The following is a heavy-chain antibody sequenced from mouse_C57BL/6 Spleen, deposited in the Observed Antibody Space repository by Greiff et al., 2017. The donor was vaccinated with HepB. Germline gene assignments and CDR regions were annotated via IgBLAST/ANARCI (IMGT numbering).Heavy chain of an antibody. J-gene: IGHJ1*03. V-gene: IGHV1-69*01. D-gene: IGHD2-1*01. CDR1: GYTFTSYW. CDR3: ARNYGNHYWYFDV. CDR2: IDPSDSYT. Sequence: QVQLKQPGAELVMPGASVKLSCKASGYTFTSYWMHWVKQRPGQGLEWIGEIDPSDSYTNYNQKFKGKSTLTVDKSSSTAYMQLSSLTSEDSAVYYCARNYGNHYWYFDVWGTGTTVTVSS.